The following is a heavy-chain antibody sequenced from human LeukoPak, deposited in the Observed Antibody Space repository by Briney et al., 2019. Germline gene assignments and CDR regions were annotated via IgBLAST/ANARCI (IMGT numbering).Heavy chain of an antibody. J-gene: IGHJ4*02. CDR3: ARVWCSGGSCYLARLTLDY. CDR2: ICYSGST. V-gene: IGHV4-39*07. CDR1: GGSISSSSYY. Sequence: PSETLSLTCTVSGGSISSSSYYWGWIRHPPGKGLEWIGRICYSGSTYYNPSLKSRVTISVDTSKNQFSLKLSSVTAADTAVYYCARVWCSGGSCYLARLTLDYWGQGTLVTVSS. D-gene: IGHD2-15*01.